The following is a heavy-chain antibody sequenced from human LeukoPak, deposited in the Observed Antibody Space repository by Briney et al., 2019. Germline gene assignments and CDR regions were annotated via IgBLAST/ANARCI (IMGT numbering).Heavy chain of an antibody. CDR2: IYTSGST. CDR1: RGSISSGSYY. D-gene: IGHD3-3*01. J-gene: IGHJ3*01. CDR3: ARGHDFWSGHIDAFDL. V-gene: IGHV4-61*02. Sequence: SQTLSLTCTVSRGSISSGSYYWSWIRQPTGKGLEWIGRIYTSGSTNYNPSLKSRVTISVDTSKNQFSLKLSSVTAADTAVYYCARGHDFWSGHIDAFDLWGQGTIVTVSS.